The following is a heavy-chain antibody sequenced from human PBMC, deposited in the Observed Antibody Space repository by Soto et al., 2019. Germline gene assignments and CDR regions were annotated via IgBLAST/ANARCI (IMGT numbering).Heavy chain of an antibody. V-gene: IGHV1-8*01. D-gene: IGHD2-2*01. CDR1: GYTFTSYD. Sequence: ASVKVSCKASGYTFTSYDINWVRHATGQGLEWMGWMNPNSGNTGYAQKFQGRVTMTRNTSISTAYMELSSLRSEDTAVYYCAKEKISTSCCNWFDPWGQGTLVTVSS. J-gene: IGHJ5*02. CDR3: AKEKISTSCCNWFDP. CDR2: MNPNSGNT.